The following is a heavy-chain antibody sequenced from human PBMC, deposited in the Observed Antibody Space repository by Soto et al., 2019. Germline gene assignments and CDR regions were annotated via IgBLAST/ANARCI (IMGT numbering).Heavy chain of an antibody. J-gene: IGHJ5*02. V-gene: IGHV4-34*01. Sequence: PSETLSLTCAVYGGSFSGYYWSWIRQPPGKGLEWIGEINHSGSTNYNPSLKSRVTISVDTSKNQFSLKLSSVTAADTAVYYCARQSSVAAAGIWFDPWGQGTLVTVSS. CDR3: ARQSSVAAAGIWFDP. CDR2: INHSGST. CDR1: GGSFSGYY. D-gene: IGHD6-13*01.